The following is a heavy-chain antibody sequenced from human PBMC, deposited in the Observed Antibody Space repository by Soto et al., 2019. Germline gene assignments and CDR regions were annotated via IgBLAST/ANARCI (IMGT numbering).Heavy chain of an antibody. D-gene: IGHD4-17*01. CDR1: GFTFRSYA. Sequence: GESLKISCAASGFTFRSYAMHWVRQAPGKGLEWVSHISSDSRSTHYADSVKGRFTISRDNAKNSLYLQMNSLRDEDTAVYYWSRGTDRLSVTTTRTYFWGQRTLVTVSS. J-gene: IGHJ4*02. V-gene: IGHV3-48*02. CDR2: ISSDSRST. CDR3: SRGTDRLSVTTTRTYF.